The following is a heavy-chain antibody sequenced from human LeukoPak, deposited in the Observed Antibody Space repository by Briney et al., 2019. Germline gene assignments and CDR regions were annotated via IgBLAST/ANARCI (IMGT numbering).Heavy chain of an antibody. D-gene: IGHD1-1*01. CDR1: GGSISGCY. CDR3: ARWNEGFDY. V-gene: IGHV4-59*01. J-gene: IGHJ4*02. Sequence: SETLSLTCTVSGGSISGCYWSWIRQPPGKGLEWIGYIHYSGSTNYNPSLKSRVTISVDTSKNQFSLMLSSVTAADTAVYYCARWNEGFDYWGQGTLVTVSS. CDR2: IHYSGST.